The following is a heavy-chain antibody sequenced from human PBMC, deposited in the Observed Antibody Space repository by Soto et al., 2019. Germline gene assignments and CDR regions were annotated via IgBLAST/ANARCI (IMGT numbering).Heavy chain of an antibody. CDR3: ARILQNYDYVRGSYREKDGSAFDI. V-gene: IGHV3-74*01. D-gene: IGHD3-16*02. Sequence: GGSLRLSCAASGFTFSSYWMHWVRQAPGKGLVWVSRINSDGSSTSYADSVKGRFTISRDNAKNTLYLQMNSLRAEDTAVYYCARILQNYDYVRGSYREKDGSAFDIWGQGTMVTVSS. J-gene: IGHJ3*02. CDR1: GFTFSSYW. CDR2: INSDGSST.